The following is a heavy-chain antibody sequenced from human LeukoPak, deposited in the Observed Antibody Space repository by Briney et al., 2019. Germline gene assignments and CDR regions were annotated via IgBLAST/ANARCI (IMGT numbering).Heavy chain of an antibody. V-gene: IGHV1-18*01. D-gene: IGHD1-7*01. J-gene: IGHJ5*02. CDR3: ARSLELRHWFDP. Sequence: GASVKVSFKASGYTFTIYGISWVRQAPGQGLEWMGWISAYNGNTNYAQKLQGRVTMTTDTSTSTAYMELRSLRSDDTAVYYCARSLELRHWFDPWGQGTLVTVSS. CDR2: ISAYNGNT. CDR1: GYTFTIYG.